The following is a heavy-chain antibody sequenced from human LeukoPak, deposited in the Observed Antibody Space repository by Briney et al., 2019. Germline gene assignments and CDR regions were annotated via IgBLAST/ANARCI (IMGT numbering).Heavy chain of an antibody. V-gene: IGHV1-18*01. J-gene: IGHJ5*02. CDR2: ISAYNGNT. Sequence: GASVKVSCKASGYTFTSYGISWVRQAPGQGLEWMGWISAYNGNTNYAQKLQGRVTMTTDTSTSTAYMELSSLRSEDTAVYYCARDTEANYYDSSGPGGGDWFDPWGQGTLVTVSS. CDR1: GYTFTSYG. D-gene: IGHD3-22*01. CDR3: ARDTEANYYDSSGPGGGDWFDP.